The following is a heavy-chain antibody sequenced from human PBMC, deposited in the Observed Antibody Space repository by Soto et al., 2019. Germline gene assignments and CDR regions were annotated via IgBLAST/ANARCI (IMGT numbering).Heavy chain of an antibody. V-gene: IGHV3-23*01. CDR1: EFTFSTYA. D-gene: IGHD6-19*01. CDR3: ARFRVAGTPHYGLDV. J-gene: IGHJ6*02. CDR2: ISGGGYA. Sequence: GGSLRLSCAASEFTFSTYAMGWVRQAPGKGLEWVSTISGGGYAYYVDSVKGRFTISRDDSKNTLYLQINSLRAEDTAVYYCARFRVAGTPHYGLDVWGQGATVTVSS.